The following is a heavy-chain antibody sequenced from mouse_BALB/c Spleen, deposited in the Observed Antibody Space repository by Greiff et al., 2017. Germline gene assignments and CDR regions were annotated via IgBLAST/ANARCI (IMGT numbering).Heavy chain of an antibody. CDR2: ISTYYGDA. Sequence: VQLQQSGAELVRPGVSVKISCKGSGYTFTDYAMNWVKQSHAKSLEWIGVISTYYGDASYNQKFKGKATMTVDKSSSTAYMELARLTSEDSAIYYCARGTGTYYFDDWGQGTTLTVSS. D-gene: IGHD4-1*01. CDR3: ARGTGTYYFDD. CDR1: GYTFTDYA. J-gene: IGHJ2*01. V-gene: IGHV1S137*01.